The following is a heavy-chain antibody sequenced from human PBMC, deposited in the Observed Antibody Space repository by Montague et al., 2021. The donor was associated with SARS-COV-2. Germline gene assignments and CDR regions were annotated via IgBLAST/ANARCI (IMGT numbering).Heavy chain of an antibody. V-gene: IGHV3-7*01. D-gene: IGHD6-19*01. J-gene: IGHJ4*02. Sequence: SLRLSCAASGFTYRGSCLSWVRQAPGKGLEWVAIINADGNEQYYVDSVKGRFTISRDNSQNSLYLRLRSLRVEDTSLYYCVRGGGSGWPFENWGQGALVTVSS. CDR2: INADGNEQ. CDR3: VRGGGSGWPFEN. CDR1: GFTYRGSC.